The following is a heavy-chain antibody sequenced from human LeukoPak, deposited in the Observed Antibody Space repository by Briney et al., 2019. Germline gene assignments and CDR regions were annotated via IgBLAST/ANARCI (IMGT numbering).Heavy chain of an antibody. D-gene: IGHD4-17*01. CDR2: IYTSGST. J-gene: IGHJ4*02. CDR1: GGSISSYY. V-gene: IGHV4-4*07. CDR3: ARDFVAGGDYVGYFDY. Sequence: SETLSLTCTVSGGSISSYYWSWIRQPAGRGLEWIGRIYTSGSTNYNPSLKSRVTMSVDTSKNQFSLKLSSVTAADTAVYYCARDFVAGGDYVGYFDYWGQGTLVTVSS.